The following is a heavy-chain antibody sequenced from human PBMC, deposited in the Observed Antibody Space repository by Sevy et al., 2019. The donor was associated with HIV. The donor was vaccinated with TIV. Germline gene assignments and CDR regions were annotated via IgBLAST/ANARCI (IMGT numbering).Heavy chain of an antibody. Sequence: GGSLRLSCVVSGFNFRDYSVNWVRHAPGKGLEWVSSINNDGTYIFYGDSVKGRFTVSRDNAKNSLYLHMNSLRADDTAVYYCVRDGGDDYGAGSYYGPFDYWGRGTLVTVSS. CDR1: GFNFRDYS. V-gene: IGHV3-21*06. CDR3: VRDGGDDYGAGSYYGPFDY. D-gene: IGHD3-10*01. J-gene: IGHJ4*02. CDR2: INNDGTYI.